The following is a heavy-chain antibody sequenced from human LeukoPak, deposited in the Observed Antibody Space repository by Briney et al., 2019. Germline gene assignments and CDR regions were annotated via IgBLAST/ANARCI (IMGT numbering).Heavy chain of an antibody. CDR3: ARLHCSGGTCYPADAFDI. CDR2: LDPSDSYT. Sequence: GESLRISCKGSGYSFTSYWISWVRQMPGKGLEWMGRLDPSDSYTNYSPSFQGHVTISADKSISTAYLQWSSLKASDTAMYYCARLHCSGGTCYPADAFDIWGQGTMVTVSS. V-gene: IGHV5-10-1*01. J-gene: IGHJ3*02. CDR1: GYSFTSYW. D-gene: IGHD2-15*01.